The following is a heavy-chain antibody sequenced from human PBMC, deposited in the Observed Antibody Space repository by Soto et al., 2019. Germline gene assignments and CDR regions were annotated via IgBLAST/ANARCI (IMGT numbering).Heavy chain of an antibody. CDR3: ARGRYGDY. D-gene: IGHD1-1*01. CDR1: GYTFTSYG. CDR2: ISAHNGNT. J-gene: IGHJ4*02. V-gene: IGHV1-18*01. Sequence: QVHLVQSGAEVKKPGASVKVSCKASGYTFTSYGITWVRQAPGQGLEWMGWISAHNGNTDYAQKLQGRVIVTRDTSTSTAYRELRSLRSDDTAVSYCARGRYGDYWGQGALVTVSS.